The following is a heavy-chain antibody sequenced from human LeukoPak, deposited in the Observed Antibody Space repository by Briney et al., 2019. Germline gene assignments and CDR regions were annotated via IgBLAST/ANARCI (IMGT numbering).Heavy chain of an antibody. CDR3: ARDWYYYDSSGFYYALRY. CDR2: IIPIFGTA. V-gene: IGHV1-69*13. D-gene: IGHD3-22*01. J-gene: IGHJ4*02. CDR1: GGTFSSYA. Sequence: ASVKVSCKASGGTFSSYAISWVRQAPGQGLEWMGGIIPIFGTANYAQKFQGRVTISAHESTSTAYMELSSLRSEDTAVYYCARDWYYYDSSGFYYALRYWGQGTLVTVSS.